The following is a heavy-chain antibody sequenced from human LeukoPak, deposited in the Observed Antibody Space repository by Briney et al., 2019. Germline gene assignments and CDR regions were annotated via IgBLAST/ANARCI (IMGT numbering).Heavy chain of an antibody. CDR1: GYTFTGYY. CDR2: INPNSGGT. Sequence: ASVKVSCKASGYTFTGYYMHWVRQAPGQGLEWMGWINPNSGGTNYAQKFQGRVTMTRDTSISTAYMELSRLRSDDTAVYYCARGEYCSGGSCYPDVNWFDPWGQGTLVTVSS. J-gene: IGHJ5*02. D-gene: IGHD2-15*01. CDR3: ARGEYCSGGSCYPDVNWFDP. V-gene: IGHV1-2*02.